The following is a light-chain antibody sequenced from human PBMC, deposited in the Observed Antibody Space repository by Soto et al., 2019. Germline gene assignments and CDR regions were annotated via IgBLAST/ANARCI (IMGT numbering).Light chain of an antibody. Sequence: DIQLTQSPSTLSASVGDRVTITCRASQSFGTWLAWYQQRPGRAPTLLIHHASTLQSGVPSRFSGSASGTEFTLTISSLQPDDFATYYCQQYYSWTFGQGTKVDIK. CDR2: HAS. CDR3: QQYYSWT. V-gene: IGKV1-5*01. CDR1: QSFGTW. J-gene: IGKJ1*01.